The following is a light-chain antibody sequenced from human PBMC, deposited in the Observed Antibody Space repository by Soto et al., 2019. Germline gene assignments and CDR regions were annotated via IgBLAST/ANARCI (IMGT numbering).Light chain of an antibody. Sequence: QSVLNQPPSASGTPGHRVTISCSGSTSNIGSKIVTWYQQFPGTAPKLLIYNTNQRPSGVPDRFSASKSGTSASLAISGLQSEDEAVYYCASWDVSLNAVLFGGGTQLTVL. CDR3: ASWDVSLNAVL. CDR1: TSNIGSKI. V-gene: IGLV1-44*01. CDR2: NTN. J-gene: IGLJ2*01.